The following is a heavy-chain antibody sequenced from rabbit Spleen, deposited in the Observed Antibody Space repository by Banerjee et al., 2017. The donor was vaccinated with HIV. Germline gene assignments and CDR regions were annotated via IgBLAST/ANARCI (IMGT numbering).Heavy chain of an antibody. V-gene: IGHV1S45*01. J-gene: IGHJ4*01. CDR3: AREGPTTTFAFDL. CDR2: IAGGATGFT. D-gene: IGHD1-1*01. Sequence: QQQLEESGGGLVKPEGSLTLTRKASGFSFSSSDYMCWVRQAPGKGLEWISCIAGGATGFTYSATWAKGRFTCSKTSSTTVTLQMTSLTVADTATYFCAREGPTTTFAFDLWGQGTLVTVS. CDR1: GFSFSSSDY.